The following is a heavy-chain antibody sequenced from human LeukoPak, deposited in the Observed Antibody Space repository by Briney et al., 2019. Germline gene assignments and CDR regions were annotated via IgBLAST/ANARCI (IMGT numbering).Heavy chain of an antibody. CDR1: GYTFTDYY. J-gene: IGHJ5*02. CDR2: INPNSGGT. D-gene: IGHD3-9*01. CDR3: ARDREKTYYDFLTGYNNPYNWFDP. V-gene: IGHV1-2*04. Sequence: ASVKVSCKASGYTFTDYYMHWVRQAPGQGLEWMRWINPNSGGTNYAQKFQGWVTMTRDTSIATAYMELSRLRSDDTAVYYCARDREKTYYDFLTGYNNPYNWFDPWGQGTLVTVSS.